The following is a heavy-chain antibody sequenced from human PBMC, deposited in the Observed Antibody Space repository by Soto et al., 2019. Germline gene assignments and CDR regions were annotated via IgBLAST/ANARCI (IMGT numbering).Heavy chain of an antibody. Sequence: SETLSLTCAVSGGSISSGGYSWSWIRQPPGKGLEWIGYIYHSGSTYYNPSLKSRVTISVDRSKNQFSLKLSSVTAADTAVYYCARGWTTVAGIFDYWGQGTLVTVSS. CDR2: IYHSGST. V-gene: IGHV4-30-2*01. CDR3: ARGWTTVAGIFDY. D-gene: IGHD6-19*01. J-gene: IGHJ4*02. CDR1: GGSISSGGYS.